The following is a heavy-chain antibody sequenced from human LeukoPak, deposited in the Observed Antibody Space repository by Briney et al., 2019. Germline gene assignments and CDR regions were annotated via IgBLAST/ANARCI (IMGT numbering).Heavy chain of an antibody. CDR1: GFTFSSYS. J-gene: IGHJ4*02. Sequence: GGSLRLSCAASGFTFSSYSMNWVRQAPGKGLEWVSSISSSSSYIYYADSVKGRFTISRDNAKNSLYLQMNSLRAEDTAVYYCATQRHPSGHLFDYWGQGTLVTVSS. D-gene: IGHD1-1*01. CDR3: ATQRHPSGHLFDY. CDR2: ISSSSSYI. V-gene: IGHV3-21*01.